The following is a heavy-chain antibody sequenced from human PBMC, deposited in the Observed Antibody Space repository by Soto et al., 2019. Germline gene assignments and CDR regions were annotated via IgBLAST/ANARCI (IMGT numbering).Heavy chain of an antibody. J-gene: IGHJ3*02. CDR2: IIPIFGTA. V-gene: IGHV1-69*13. D-gene: IGHD3-9*01. CDR1: GGTFSSYA. Sequence: GASVKVSCKASGGTFSSYAISWVRQAPGQGLEWMGGIIPIFGTANYAQKFQGRVTITADESTSTAYMELSSLRSEDTAVYYCARVRYILTGYYKSAFDIWGQGTMVTVSS. CDR3: ARVRYILTGYYKSAFDI.